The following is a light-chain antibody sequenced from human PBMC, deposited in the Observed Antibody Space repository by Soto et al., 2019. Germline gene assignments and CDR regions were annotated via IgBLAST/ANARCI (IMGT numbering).Light chain of an antibody. CDR1: QSVSSSY. CDR2: GAS. V-gene: IGKV3-20*01. J-gene: IGKJ4*01. CDR3: QQYNSWPLT. Sequence: ESVLTQSTGTLSFSPLERANLSCSSSQSVSSSYLAWYQQKPGQAPRLLIYGASSRATCIPDRFSGSGSGTEFTLTISSLQSEDFAVYYCQQYNSWPLTFGGGTKVDIK.